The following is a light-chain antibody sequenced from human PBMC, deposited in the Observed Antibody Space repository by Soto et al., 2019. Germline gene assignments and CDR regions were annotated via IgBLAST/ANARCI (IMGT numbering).Light chain of an antibody. CDR3: QQYYSTPWT. V-gene: IGKV4-1*01. CDR1: QSVLYSSNNKNY. CDR2: WAS. J-gene: IGKJ1*01. Sequence: DIVMTQSPDSLAVSLGERATINCKSSQSVLYSSNNKNYLAWYQQKPGQPPKRLIYWASTRESGVLDRFSGSGFGTAYTLTTSSLQAEDVAVYYCQQYYSTPWTFGQGTKVEIK.